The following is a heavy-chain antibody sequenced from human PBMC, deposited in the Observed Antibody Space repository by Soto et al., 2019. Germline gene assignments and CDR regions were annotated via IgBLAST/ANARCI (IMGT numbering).Heavy chain of an antibody. CDR1: GFTFSSCA. CDR3: AKYDVSGYPRAPFDY. CDR2: IVDSGGST. D-gene: IGHD3-22*01. J-gene: IGHJ4*02. Sequence: GGSLRLSCAASGFTFSSCAMGWVRQAPWKGLEWVSAIVDSGGSTFYADSVKGRFTISRDNSKSTLFLQMYSLRAEDTAVYYCAKYDVSGYPRAPFDYWGQGTLVTVSS. V-gene: IGHV3-23*01.